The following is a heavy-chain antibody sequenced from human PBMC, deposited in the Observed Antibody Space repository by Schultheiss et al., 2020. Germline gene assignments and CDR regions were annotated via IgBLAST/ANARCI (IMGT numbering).Heavy chain of an antibody. CDR3: ARDRGGALHYYGMDV. Sequence: SETLSLTCTVSGGSISSYYWGWIRQPPGKGLEWIGTISSTGSTNYNPSLKSRVTISVDTSKNQFSLKMSSVTAADTAVYYCARDRGGALHYYGMDVWGQGTTVTVSS. J-gene: IGHJ6*02. V-gene: IGHV4-59*01. CDR2: ISSTGST. CDR1: GGSISSYY. D-gene: IGHD2-21*01.